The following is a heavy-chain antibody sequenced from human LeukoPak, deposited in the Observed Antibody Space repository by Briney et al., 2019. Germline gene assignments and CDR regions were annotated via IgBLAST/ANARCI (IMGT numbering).Heavy chain of an antibody. CDR3: TAVGGSTTYFDY. J-gene: IGHJ4*02. D-gene: IGHD1-26*01. CDR1: GFTFSNAW. V-gene: IGHV3-15*01. CDR2: IKSKTDGGTT. Sequence: GGSLRLSCAASGFTFSNAWMSWVRQAPGKGLEWVGRIKSKTDGGTTDYAAPVKGRFTVSRDDSKNTLYLQMNSLKTEDTAVYYCTAVGGSTTYFDYWGQGTLVTVSS.